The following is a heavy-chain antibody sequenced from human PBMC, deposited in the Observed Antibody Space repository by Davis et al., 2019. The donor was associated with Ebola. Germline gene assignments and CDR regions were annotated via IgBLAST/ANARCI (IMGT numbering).Heavy chain of an antibody. V-gene: IGHV1-46*01. CDR3: AREGGRYYDSSGYVFGI. CDR2: INPITGGT. D-gene: IGHD3-22*01. CDR1: GYRFTSYY. Sequence: ASVKVSCKASGYRFTSYYMHWVRQAPGQGLEWMGIINPITGGTSYTQNFQVRVNMTRDTSTSTVYIELSSLRSEDTAVYYCAREGGRYYDSSGYVFGIWGQGTMVKVSS. J-gene: IGHJ3*02.